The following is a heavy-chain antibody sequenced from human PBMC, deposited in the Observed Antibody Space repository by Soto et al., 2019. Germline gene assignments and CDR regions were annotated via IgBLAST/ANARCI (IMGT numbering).Heavy chain of an antibody. J-gene: IGHJ5*02. CDR1: GFTFSSHG. D-gene: IGHD1-7*01. CDR3: VRGTGNNRNYVWFRX. Sequence: WGSLILSCAASGFTFSSHGMHWVRQAPGKGLEWVAGVSSDGSDKDYADSVKVRFTISRDNSKNTLYLQMSSRRAEDTSLYYCVRGTGNNRNYVWFRXWGQGTLLTVSX. V-gene: IGHV3-30*03. CDR2: VSSDGSDK.